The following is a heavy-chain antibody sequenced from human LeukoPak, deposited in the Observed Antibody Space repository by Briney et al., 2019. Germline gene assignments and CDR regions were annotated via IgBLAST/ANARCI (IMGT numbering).Heavy chain of an antibody. CDR1: GFTVINSF. Sequence: PGGSLRLSCAASGFTVINSFMSWVRQAPGKGLEWVSIMYAGGTTYSAESVKGRFIISRDESKNALYLQMNNLRVDDTAVYYCARITRKAWYFDLWGRGTLVTVSS. V-gene: IGHV3-53*01. CDR3: ARITRKAWYFDL. CDR2: MYAGGTT. J-gene: IGHJ2*01. D-gene: IGHD1-14*01.